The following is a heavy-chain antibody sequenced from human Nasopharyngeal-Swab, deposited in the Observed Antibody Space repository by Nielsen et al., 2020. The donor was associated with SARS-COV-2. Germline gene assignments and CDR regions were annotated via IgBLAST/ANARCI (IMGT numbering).Heavy chain of an antibody. CDR2: IYYSGST. Sequence: WIRQPPGKGLEWIGYIYYSGSTNYNPSLKSRVTISVDTSKNQFSLKLSSVTAADTAVYYRAREIYDGHHDPWGQGTLVTVSS. V-gene: IGHV4-59*01. J-gene: IGHJ5*02. CDR3: AREIYDGHHDP. D-gene: IGHD3-3*01.